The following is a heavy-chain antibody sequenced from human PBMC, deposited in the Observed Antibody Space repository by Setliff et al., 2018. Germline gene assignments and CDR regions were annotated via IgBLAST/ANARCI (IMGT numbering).Heavy chain of an antibody. CDR1: GFTFDDYA. V-gene: IGHV3-9*01. CDR3: VRGYCSSSSCYGTMGY. CDR2: ISWNSGSI. D-gene: IGHD2-2*01. Sequence: LRLSCAASGFTFDDYAMHWVRQAPGKGLEWVSGISWNSGSIGYADSVKGRFTISRDNAKNSLYLQMNSLRAEDTAVYYCVRGYCSSSSCYGTMGYWGQGTLVTVSS. J-gene: IGHJ4*02.